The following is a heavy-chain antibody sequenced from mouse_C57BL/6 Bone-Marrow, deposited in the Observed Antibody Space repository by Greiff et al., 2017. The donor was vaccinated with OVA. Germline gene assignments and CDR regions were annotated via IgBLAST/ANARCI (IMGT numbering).Heavy chain of an antibody. J-gene: IGHJ1*03. V-gene: IGHV7-1*01. Sequence: EVNLVESGGGLVQSGRSLRLSCATSGFTFSDFYMEWVRQAPGKGLEWIAASRNKANDYTTEYSASVKGRFIVSRDTSQSILYLQMNALRAEDTAIYYCARDRGSWYFDVWGTGTTVTVSS. CDR3: ARDRGSWYFDV. CDR1: GFTFSDFY. CDR2: SRNKANDYTT.